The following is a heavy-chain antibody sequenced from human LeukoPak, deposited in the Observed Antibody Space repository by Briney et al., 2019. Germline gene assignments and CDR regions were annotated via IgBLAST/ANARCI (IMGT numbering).Heavy chain of an antibody. CDR1: GFTFSNYA. CDR2: ISSNGGST. D-gene: IGHD4-23*01. Sequence: QSGGSLRLSCAASGFTFSNYAMHWVRQAPGKGLEYVSAISSNGGSTYYANSVKGRFTISRDNSKNTLYLQMGSLRVEDMAVYYCVTRHGGNGSPISWGQGTLVTVSS. V-gene: IGHV3-64*01. CDR3: VTRHGGNGSPIS. J-gene: IGHJ4*02.